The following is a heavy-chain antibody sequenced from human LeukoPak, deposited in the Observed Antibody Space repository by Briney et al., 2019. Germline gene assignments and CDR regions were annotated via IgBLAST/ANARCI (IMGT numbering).Heavy chain of an antibody. CDR1: GFTFSSYA. J-gene: IGHJ4*02. CDR2: ISSSSSYI. CDR3: AKNVMTTFLLDY. Sequence: PPGGSLRLSCAASGFTFSSYAMTWIRQTPGRGLEWVSSISSSSSYIYYADSVKGRFTISRDNSKNTLYLQMNSLRAEDTAIYYCAKNVMTTFLLDYWGQGTLVTVSS. D-gene: IGHD4-11*01. V-gene: IGHV3-23*01.